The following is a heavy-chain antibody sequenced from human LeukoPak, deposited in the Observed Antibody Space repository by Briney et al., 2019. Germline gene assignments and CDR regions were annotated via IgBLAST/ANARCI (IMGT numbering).Heavy chain of an antibody. D-gene: IGHD2-15*01. Sequence: SQTLTLTCAISGDTVSSNSAAWNWIRQSPSRGLEWLGRTYYRSKWYSDYAVSVKSRITINPDTSKNQFSLQLNSVTPEDTAVYYCARGPQVVGYYYIDEWGKGTTVTVSS. CDR1: GDTVSSNSAA. CDR3: ARGPQVVGYYYIDE. V-gene: IGHV6-1*01. J-gene: IGHJ6*03. CDR2: TYYRSKWYS.